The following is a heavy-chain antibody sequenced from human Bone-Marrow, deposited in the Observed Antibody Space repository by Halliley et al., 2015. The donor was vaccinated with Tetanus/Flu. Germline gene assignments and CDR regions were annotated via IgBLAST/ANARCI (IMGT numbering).Heavy chain of an antibody. CDR3: VKDINVVLISRGFDS. Sequence: SLRLSCAASGFSFSDYYMAWIRQAPGKGLEWVSYISRGAYNIHYADSVRGRFTISRDDAKNPMHLQMNGLRAEDTAIYYCVKDINVVLISRGFDSWGQGTLVTVSS. V-gene: IGHV3-11*01. J-gene: IGHJ4*02. D-gene: IGHD2-2*01. CDR2: ISRGAYNI. CDR1: GFSFSDYY.